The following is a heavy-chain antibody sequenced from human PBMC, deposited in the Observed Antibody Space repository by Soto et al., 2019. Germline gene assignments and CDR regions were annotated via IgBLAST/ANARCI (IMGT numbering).Heavy chain of an antibody. V-gene: IGHV3-23*01. Sequence: PGGSLRLSCAASGFTFRNYAMTWARQAPGKGLEWVSSLLRSGSSAYYADSVRGRFSISSDTSANSLYLQMDNLRAEDTAIYYCAKDAISGDGIWLMDSWGQGTLVTVS. CDR1: GFTFRNYA. D-gene: IGHD4-17*01. CDR2: LLRSGSSA. CDR3: AKDAISGDGIWLMDS. J-gene: IGHJ5*02.